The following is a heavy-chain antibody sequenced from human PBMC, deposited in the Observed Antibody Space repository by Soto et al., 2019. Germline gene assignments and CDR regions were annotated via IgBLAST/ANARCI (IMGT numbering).Heavy chain of an antibody. D-gene: IGHD2-15*01. Sequence: GSLRLSCAASGFTFSSYGMHWVRQAPGKGLEWVAVIWYDGSNKYYADSVKGRFTISRDNSKNTLYLQMNSLRAEDTAVYYCAREGRKYYYGMDVWGQGTTVTVS. J-gene: IGHJ6*02. CDR1: GFTFSSYG. CDR2: IWYDGSNK. V-gene: IGHV3-33*01. CDR3: AREGRKYYYGMDV.